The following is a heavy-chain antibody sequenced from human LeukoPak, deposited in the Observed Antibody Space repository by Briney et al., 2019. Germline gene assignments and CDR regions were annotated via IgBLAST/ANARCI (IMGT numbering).Heavy chain of an antibody. CDR3: ARKYRVLAGMDV. J-gene: IGHJ6*02. CDR2: IYSGGST. CDR1: GFTVSSNY. V-gene: IGHV3-66*01. D-gene: IGHD1-14*01. Sequence: GGSLRLSCAASGFTVSSNYMSWVRQAPGKGLEWVSVIYSGGSTYYADSVKGRFTISRDNSKNTLYLQMNSLRAEDTAVYYCARKYRVLAGMDVWGQGTTVTVSS.